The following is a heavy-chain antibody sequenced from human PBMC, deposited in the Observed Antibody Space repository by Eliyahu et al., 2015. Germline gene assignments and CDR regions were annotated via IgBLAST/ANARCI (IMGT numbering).Heavy chain of an antibody. CDR1: GXXVSXNY. CDR2: IYSGGST. Sequence: EVQLVESGGGLIQPGGSLRLSCXASGXXVSXNYRXWVRQXPGXGXXWGSVIYSGGSTYYADSVKGRFTISRDNSKNTLYLQMNSLRAEDTAVYYCARDQDTSMPGGVDYYGMDVWGQGTTVTVSS. D-gene: IGHD5-18*01. CDR3: ARDQDTSMPGGVDYYGMDV. V-gene: IGHV3-53*01. J-gene: IGHJ6*02.